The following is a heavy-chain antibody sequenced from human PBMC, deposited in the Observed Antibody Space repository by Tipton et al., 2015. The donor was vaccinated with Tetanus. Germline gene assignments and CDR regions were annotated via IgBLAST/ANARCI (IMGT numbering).Heavy chain of an antibody. V-gene: IGHV3-23*01. Sequence: SLRLSCAASGFTVSSYAMSWVRQAPGKGLEWVSGISGSSGSTYYAGSVKGRFTISGDNSKNTLYLQMSSLRAEDTAVYYCAKGTDSSPSPFDYWGQGTLVTVSS. CDR3: AKGTDSSPSPFDY. D-gene: IGHD3-22*01. CDR1: GFTVSSYA. CDR2: ISGSSGST. J-gene: IGHJ4*02.